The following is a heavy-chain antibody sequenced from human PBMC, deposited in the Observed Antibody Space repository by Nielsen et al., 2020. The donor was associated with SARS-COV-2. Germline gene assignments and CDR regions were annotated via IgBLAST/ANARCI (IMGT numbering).Heavy chain of an antibody. D-gene: IGHD4-11*01. CDR2: IYYSGST. V-gene: IGHV4-30-4*01. Sequence: LRLSCTVSGGSISSGDYYWSWIRQPPGKGLEWIGYIYYSGSTYYNPSLKSRVTISVDTSKNQFSLKLSSVTAADTAVYYCARTDVDYSNGNYYGMDVWGQGTTVTVSS. J-gene: IGHJ6*02. CDR1: GGSISSGDYY. CDR3: ARTDVDYSNGNYYGMDV.